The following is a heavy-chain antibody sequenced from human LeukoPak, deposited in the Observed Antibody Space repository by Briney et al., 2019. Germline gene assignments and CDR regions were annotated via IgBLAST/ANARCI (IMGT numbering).Heavy chain of an antibody. CDR1: GFTFSSYA. V-gene: IGHV3-30-3*01. D-gene: IGHD5-18*01. Sequence: SGGSLRLSCAASGFTFSSYAMHWVRQAPGKGLEWVAVISYDGSNKYYADSVKGRFTISRDNAKNSLFLQMVSLRAEDTAMYYCARGRYSSTTYYFDYWGQGTPVTVSS. CDR2: ISYDGSNK. J-gene: IGHJ4*02. CDR3: ARGRYSSTTYYFDY.